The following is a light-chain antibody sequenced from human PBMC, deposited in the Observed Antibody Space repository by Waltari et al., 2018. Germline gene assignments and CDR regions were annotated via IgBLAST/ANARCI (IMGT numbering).Light chain of an antibody. CDR3: QQGASVPPT. CDR2: SAS. V-gene: IGKV1-12*01. CDR1: QSISSS. Sequence: DIQMTQSRSSVSASVGDRVTITCRASQSISSSLAWYQQKPGKAPTLLIYSASTLQTGVPARFSGSGSGTDFSLTINSLQPEDFATYFCQQGASVPPTFGQGT. J-gene: IGKJ1*01.